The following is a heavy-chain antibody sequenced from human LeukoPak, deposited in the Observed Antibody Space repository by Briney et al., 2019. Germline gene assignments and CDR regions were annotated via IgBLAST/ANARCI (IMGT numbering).Heavy chain of an antibody. V-gene: IGHV3-48*01. J-gene: IGHJ3*02. D-gene: IGHD3-10*01. CDR2: ISSSSSTI. Sequence: GGSLRLSCAASGFTFSDYSMNWVRQAPGKGLEWVSYISSSSSTIYYADSVKGRFTISRDSAKNSLYLQMNSLRAEDTAVYYCAKDPGLLWFGELLHDAFDIWGQGTMVTVSS. CDR1: GFTFSDYS. CDR3: AKDPGLLWFGELLHDAFDI.